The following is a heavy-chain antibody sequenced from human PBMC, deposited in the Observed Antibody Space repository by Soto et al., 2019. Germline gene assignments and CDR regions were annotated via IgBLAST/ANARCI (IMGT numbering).Heavy chain of an antibody. CDR3: ARWIQLWSPIGRHYRYGDV. D-gene: IGHD5-18*01. CDR1: GGSISSGDYY. V-gene: IGHV4-30-4*01. CDR2: IYYSGST. J-gene: IGHJ6*02. Sequence: SETLSLTCTVSGGSISSGDYYWSWIRQPPGKGLEWIGYIYYSGSTYYNPSLKSRVTISVDTSKDQFSLRLSSVTAADTAVYYCARWIQLWSPIGRHYRYGDVWGQGTTVTVSS.